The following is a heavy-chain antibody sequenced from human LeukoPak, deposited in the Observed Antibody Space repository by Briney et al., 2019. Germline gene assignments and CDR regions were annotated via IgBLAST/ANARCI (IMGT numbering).Heavy chain of an antibody. Sequence: PGGSLRLSCAASGFTFSSYAMSWVRQAPGKALEWVSAISGSGGSTYYADSVKGRFTISRDNSKNTLYLQMNSLRAEDTAVYYCASRYYDILTGYYGPLDYWGQGTLVTVSS. J-gene: IGHJ4*02. CDR1: GFTFSSYA. D-gene: IGHD3-9*01. V-gene: IGHV3-23*01. CDR2: ISGSGGST. CDR3: ASRYYDILTGYYGPLDY.